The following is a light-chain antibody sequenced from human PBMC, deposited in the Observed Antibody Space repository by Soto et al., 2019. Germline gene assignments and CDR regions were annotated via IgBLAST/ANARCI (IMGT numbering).Light chain of an antibody. CDR1: SSDVGSYNL. V-gene: IGLV2-23*01. J-gene: IGLJ2*01. CDR2: EGS. Sequence: QSVLTQPASVSGSPGQSITISCTGTSSDVGSYNLVSWYQQHPGKAPKLMIYEGSKRPSGVSNRFSGSKSGNTASLTISGLQAEDEADYYCCSYAGSSTPHVVFGGGTKRHRP. CDR3: CSYAGSSTPHVV.